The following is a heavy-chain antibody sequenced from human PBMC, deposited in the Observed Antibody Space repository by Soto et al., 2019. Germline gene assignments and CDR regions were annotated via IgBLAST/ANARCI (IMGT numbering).Heavy chain of an antibody. CDR2: IKSKTDGGTT. J-gene: IGHJ4*02. V-gene: IGHV3-15*01. CDR1: GFTFSNAW. D-gene: IGHD6-19*01. Sequence: PGGSLRLSCAASGFTFSNAWMSWVRQAPGKGLEWVGRIKSKTDGGTTDYAAPVKGRFTISRDDSKNTLYLQMNSLKTEDTAVYYCTTLPPGIAVARHIDYWRQGTLDTVSS. CDR3: TTLPPGIAVARHIDY.